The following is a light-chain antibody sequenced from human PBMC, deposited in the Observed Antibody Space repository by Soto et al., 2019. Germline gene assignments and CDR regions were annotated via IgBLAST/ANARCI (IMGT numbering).Light chain of an antibody. Sequence: EIVLTQSPGTLSLSPGERVTLSCRASQSVSASYLAWYQQKPGQAPRLLIYASSTRATGIPDRFSGSGSGTDFTLTISRLEPEDFAIYYCQQRNYWQVTFGQGTRLEIK. J-gene: IGKJ5*01. CDR1: QSVSASY. V-gene: IGKV3D-20*02. CDR2: ASS. CDR3: QQRNYWQVT.